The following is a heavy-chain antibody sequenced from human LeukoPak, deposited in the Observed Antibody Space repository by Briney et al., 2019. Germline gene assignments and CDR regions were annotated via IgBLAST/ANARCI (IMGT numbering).Heavy chain of an antibody. Sequence: GRSLRLSCAASGFTFSSYGMHWVRQAPGKGLEWVALIWYDGSNKYYADSVKGRFTISRDNSQNTLYLQMNSLRAEDTAVYYCARDRVGGNRAYFDYWGQGALVTVSP. CDR3: ARDRVGGNRAYFDY. D-gene: IGHD4-23*01. J-gene: IGHJ4*02. CDR2: IWYDGSNK. CDR1: GFTFSSYG. V-gene: IGHV3-33*01.